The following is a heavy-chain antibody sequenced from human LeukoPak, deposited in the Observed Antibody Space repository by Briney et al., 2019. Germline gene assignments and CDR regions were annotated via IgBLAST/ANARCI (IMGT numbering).Heavy chain of an antibody. J-gene: IGHJ6*02. CDR2: ISGSGGST. CDR1: GFTFSSYA. CDR3: TKVGYYYDSSGYYPTDYCYYYGMDV. Sequence: GGSLRLSCAASGFTFSSYAMSWVRQAPGKGLEWVSAISGSGGSTYYADSVKGRFTISRDHSKNTLYLQMNSLRAEDTAVYYCTKVGYYYDSSGYYPTDYCYYYGMDVWGQGTTVTVSS. V-gene: IGHV3-23*01. D-gene: IGHD3-22*01.